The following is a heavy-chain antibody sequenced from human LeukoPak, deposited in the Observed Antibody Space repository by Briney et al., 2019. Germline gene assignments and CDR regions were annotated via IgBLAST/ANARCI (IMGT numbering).Heavy chain of an antibody. CDR3: AKDFSRWPAQHDY. CDR2: ISGGGDAT. Sequence: HPGGSLRLSCAASGFSFVTYAMIWVRRTPGKGLEWVSAISGGGDATYYADSVKGRFTISRDNSKNTLYLQMNSLRAEDTAVYYCAKDFSRWPAQHDYWVQGTLVTVSS. D-gene: IGHD2-2*01. V-gene: IGHV3-23*01. J-gene: IGHJ4*02. CDR1: GFSFVTYA.